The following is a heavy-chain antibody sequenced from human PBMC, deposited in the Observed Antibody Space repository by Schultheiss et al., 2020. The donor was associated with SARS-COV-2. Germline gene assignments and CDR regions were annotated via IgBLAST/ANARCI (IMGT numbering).Heavy chain of an antibody. D-gene: IGHD1-1*01. V-gene: IGHV3-53*01. Sequence: GESLKISCAASGFTFSSYWMSWVRQAPGKGLEWVSVIYSGGSTYYADSVKGRFTISRDVSENTLYLHMNSLKAGDTAVYYCAKDLHWYGMDVWGQGTTVTVSS. CDR2: IYSGGST. J-gene: IGHJ6*02. CDR1: GFTFSSYW. CDR3: AKDLHWYGMDV.